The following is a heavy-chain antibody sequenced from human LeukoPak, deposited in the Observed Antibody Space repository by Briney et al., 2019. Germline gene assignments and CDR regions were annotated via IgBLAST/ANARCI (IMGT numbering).Heavy chain of an antibody. J-gene: IGHJ6*03. CDR3: ASYSSSSEIFYYYYYYYMDV. V-gene: IGHV4-39*01. D-gene: IGHD6-6*01. CDR2: VYYSGST. CDR1: GGSISSSSYY. Sequence: SETLSLTCTVSGGSISSSSYYWGWIRQPRGKGLEWIGSVYYSGSTYYNPSLKSRVTISVDTFKNQFSLKLSSVTAADTAVYYCASYSSSSEIFYYYYYYYMDVWGKGTTVTVSS.